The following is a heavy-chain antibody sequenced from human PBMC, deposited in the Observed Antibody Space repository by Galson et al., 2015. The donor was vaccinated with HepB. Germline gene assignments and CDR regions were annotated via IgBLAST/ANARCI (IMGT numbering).Heavy chain of an antibody. J-gene: IGHJ6*03. Sequence: SYWISWVRQMPGKGLEWMGRIDPSDSYTNYSPSFQGHVTISADKSISTAYLQWSSLKASDTAMYYCARLKAPGIAARPPPYYYYYMDVWGQGTTVTVSS. CDR2: IDPSDSYT. D-gene: IGHD6-6*01. CDR3: ARLKAPGIAARPPPYYYYYMDV. CDR1: SYW. V-gene: IGHV5-10-1*01.